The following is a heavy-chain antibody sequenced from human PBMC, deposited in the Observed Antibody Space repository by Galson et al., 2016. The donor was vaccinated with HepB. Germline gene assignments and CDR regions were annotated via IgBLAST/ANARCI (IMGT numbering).Heavy chain of an antibody. CDR3: ARGRWGGGEYGSSSPFDY. CDR1: GYTFTGHY. D-gene: IGHD6-6*01. Sequence: SVKVSCKASGYTFTGHYMHWVRQAPGQGLEWMGWINPNTGGTKYAQTFQGWVTMIRDTSISTAYMELNRLSSDETAVSYCARGRWGGGEYGSSSPFDYWGQGTLVTVSS. J-gene: IGHJ4*02. CDR2: INPNTGGT. V-gene: IGHV1-2*04.